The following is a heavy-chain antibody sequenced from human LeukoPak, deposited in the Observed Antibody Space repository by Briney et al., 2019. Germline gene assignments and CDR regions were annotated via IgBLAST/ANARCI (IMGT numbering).Heavy chain of an antibody. CDR1: GFTFSSYG. Sequence: GGSLRLSCAASGFTFSSYGMHWVRQAPGKGLEWVAVISYDGSNKYYADSVKGRFTISRDNSKNTLYLQMNSLRAEDTAVYYCAKKSTGWFEESYYFDYWGQGTLVTVSS. D-gene: IGHD3-10*01. CDR3: AKKSTGWFEESYYFDY. CDR2: ISYDGSNK. V-gene: IGHV3-30*18. J-gene: IGHJ4*02.